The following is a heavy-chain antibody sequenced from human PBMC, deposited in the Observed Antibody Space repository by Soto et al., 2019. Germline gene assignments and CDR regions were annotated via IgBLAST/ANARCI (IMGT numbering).Heavy chain of an antibody. D-gene: IGHD1-26*01. CDR1: GGSLSSSSW. CDR3: VHHGGDAYYQVF. V-gene: IGHV4-4*02. J-gene: IGHJ4*02. Sequence: QVQLQESGPGLVNPSGTLSLTCAVSGGSLSSSSWWSWVRQPPGKALEWLGEIYYSGSTKYNPSLNSRVTISADQSKNDFSLRLSSVTAADTAVYYCVHHGGDAYYQVFWGQGMLVTVSS. CDR2: IYYSGST.